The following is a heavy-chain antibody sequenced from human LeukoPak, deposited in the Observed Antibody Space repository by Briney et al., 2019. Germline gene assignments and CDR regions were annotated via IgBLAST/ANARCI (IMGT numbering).Heavy chain of an antibody. CDR1: GFTFSSYW. CDR2: IKQDGSEK. CDR3: ARGRDYLDY. Sequence: PGGSLRLSCAASGFTFSSYWMSWVRRAPGKGLEWVAKIKQDGSEKDYVDSVKGRFTISRDNAKNSLYVQMNSLRAEDTAVYYCARGRDYLDYWGQGTLVTVSS. V-gene: IGHV3-7*04. J-gene: IGHJ4*02.